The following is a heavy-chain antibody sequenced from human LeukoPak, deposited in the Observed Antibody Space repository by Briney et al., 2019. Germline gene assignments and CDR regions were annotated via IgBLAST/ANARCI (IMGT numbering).Heavy chain of an antibody. D-gene: IGHD1-26*01. J-gene: IGHJ6*02. CDR3: AGSGSYLEGLYYYGMDV. V-gene: IGHV4-34*01. CDR2: INHSGST. CDR1: GGSFSGYY. Sequence: PSETLSLTCAVYGGSFSGYYWSWIRQPPGKGLEWIGEINHSGSTNYNPSLKSRVTISVDTSKNQFSLKLSSVTAADTAVYYCAGSGSYLEGLYYYGMDVWGQGTTVTVSS.